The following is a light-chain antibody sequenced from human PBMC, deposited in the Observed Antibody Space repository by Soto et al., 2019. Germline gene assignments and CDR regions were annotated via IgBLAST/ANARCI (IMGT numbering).Light chain of an antibody. CDR2: DAS. Sequence: DIQMTQSPSTLSASVGDRVTITCRASQSISSWLAWYQQKPGKAPKLLIYDASSLESGVPSRFSGSESGTEFTLTISSLQPDDFATYCCQQYNSYSPWTFGEGTKVEIK. CDR3: QQYNSYSPWT. V-gene: IGKV1-5*01. J-gene: IGKJ1*01. CDR1: QSISSW.